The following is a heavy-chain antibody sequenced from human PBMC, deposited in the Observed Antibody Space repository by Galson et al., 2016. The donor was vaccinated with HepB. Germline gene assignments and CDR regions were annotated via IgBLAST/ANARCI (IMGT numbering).Heavy chain of an antibody. J-gene: IGHJ4*02. Sequence: LSLTCTVSGGSISTLKYYWGWIRQPPGKGLEWIGSVYTGGSSYYNPSLESRVTISVDTSTNQFSLRLSSVTAADTAFYYCSTADYWGPGSLVTVSS. CDR1: GGSISTLKYY. D-gene: IGHD2/OR15-2a*01. CDR2: VYTGGSS. V-gene: IGHV4-39*03. CDR3: STADY.